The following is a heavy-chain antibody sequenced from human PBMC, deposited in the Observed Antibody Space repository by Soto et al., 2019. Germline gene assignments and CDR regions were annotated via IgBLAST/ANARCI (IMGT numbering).Heavy chain of an antibody. CDR3: VRSIVVVVAATSAFDI. J-gene: IGHJ3*02. V-gene: IGHV1-24*01. CDR2: FDPEDGET. CDR1: GYTLTELS. Sequence: ASVKVSCKVSGYTLTELSMHWVRQAPGKGLEWMGGFDPEDGETIYAQKFQGRVTMTEDTSTDTAYMELRSLRSEDTAVYYCVRSIVVVVAATSAFDIWGQGTMVTVSS. D-gene: IGHD2-15*01.